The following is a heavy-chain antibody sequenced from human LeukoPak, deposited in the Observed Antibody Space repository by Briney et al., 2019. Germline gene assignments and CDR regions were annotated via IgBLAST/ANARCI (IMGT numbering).Heavy chain of an antibody. CDR1: GYSISSGYY. J-gene: IGHJ5*02. D-gene: IGHD2-8*02. CDR2: IYHSGST. CDR3: ARVSTGWFDP. Sequence: SETLSLTCAVSGYSISSGYYWGWIRQPPGQGLEWIGSIYHSGSTYYNPSPKSRVTISVDTSKNQFSLKLSSVTAADTAVYYCARVSTGWFDPWGQGTLVTVSS. V-gene: IGHV4-38-2*01.